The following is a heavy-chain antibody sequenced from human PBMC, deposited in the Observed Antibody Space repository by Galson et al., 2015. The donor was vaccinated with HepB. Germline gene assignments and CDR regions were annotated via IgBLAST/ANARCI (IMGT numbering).Heavy chain of an antibody. J-gene: IGHJ4*02. Sequence: SLRLSCAASGFTFSSYAMSWVRQAPGKGLEWVSAISGSGGSTYYADSVKGRFTISRDNSKNTLYLQMNSLRAEDTAVYYCAKDGNIWFGEWMSDYWGQGTLVTVSS. V-gene: IGHV3-23*01. D-gene: IGHD3-10*01. CDR2: ISGSGGST. CDR1: GFTFSSYA. CDR3: AKDGNIWFGEWMSDY.